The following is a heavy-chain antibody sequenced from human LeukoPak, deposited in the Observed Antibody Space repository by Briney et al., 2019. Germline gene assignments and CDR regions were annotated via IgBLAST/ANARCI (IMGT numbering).Heavy chain of an antibody. Sequence: ASVKVSCKASGYTFTSYYMHWVRQAPGQGLEWMGIINPSGGSTSYAQKFQGRVTMTRDMSTSTVYMELSSLRSEDTAVYYCARAPRGVYSSSWYPFDYWGQGTQVTVSS. CDR3: ARAPRGVYSSSWYPFDY. CDR2: INPSGGST. J-gene: IGHJ4*02. V-gene: IGHV1-46*01. D-gene: IGHD6-13*01. CDR1: GYTFTSYY.